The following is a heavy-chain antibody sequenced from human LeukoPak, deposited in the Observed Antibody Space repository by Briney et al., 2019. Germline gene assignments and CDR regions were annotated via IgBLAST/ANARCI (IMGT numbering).Heavy chain of an antibody. V-gene: IGHV3-53*01. CDR2: IYSSDNT. Sequence: SGGSLRLSCAASGFTVSRNYMSWVRQAPGKGLEWVSVIYSSDNTYYADSVKGRFTISRDNSKNTLYLQMNSLRAEDTAVYYCARTSGYNSHAFDIWGQGTMVTVSS. D-gene: IGHD5-24*01. CDR3: ARTSGYNSHAFDI. CDR1: GFTVSRNY. J-gene: IGHJ3*02.